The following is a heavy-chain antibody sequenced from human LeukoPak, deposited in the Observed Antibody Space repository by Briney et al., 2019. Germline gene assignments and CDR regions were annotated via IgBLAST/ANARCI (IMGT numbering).Heavy chain of an antibody. D-gene: IGHD1-26*01. CDR3: ARDPRREWELKYYFDY. Sequence: ASVKVSCKASGYTFTSYGISWVRQAPGQGLEWMGWISAYNGNTNYAQKLQGRVTMTTDTSTSTAYMELRSLRSDDTAVYYCARDPRREWELKYYFDYWGQGTLVTVSS. V-gene: IGHV1-18*01. CDR1: GYTFTSYG. J-gene: IGHJ4*02. CDR2: ISAYNGNT.